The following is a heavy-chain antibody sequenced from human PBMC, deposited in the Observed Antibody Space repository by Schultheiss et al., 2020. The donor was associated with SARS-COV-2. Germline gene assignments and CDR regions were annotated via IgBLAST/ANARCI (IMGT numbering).Heavy chain of an antibody. D-gene: IGHD2-21*01. CDR1: GYTFTSYA. CDR2: SNAGNGNT. V-gene: IGHV1-3*02. Sequence: ALVKVSCKASGYTFTSYAMHWVRQAPGQRLEWMGWSNAGNGNTKYSQEFQGRVTITRDTSASTAYMELSSLRSEDMAVYYCATRGDLDDYYFYMDVWGKGTTVTVSS. CDR3: ATRGDLDDYYFYMDV. J-gene: IGHJ6*03.